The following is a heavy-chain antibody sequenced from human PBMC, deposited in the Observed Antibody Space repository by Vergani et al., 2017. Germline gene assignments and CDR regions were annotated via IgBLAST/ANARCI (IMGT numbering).Heavy chain of an antibody. V-gene: IGHV3-30*02. Sequence: QVQLVESGGGVVQPGGSLRLSCAASGFTFSSYGMHWVRQAPGKGLEWVAFIRYDGSNKYYADSVKGRFTISRDNSKNTLYLQMNSLRAEDTAVYYCAKGGRRGCSGGSCYSTSYWVQGTLVIVSS. CDR1: GFTFSSYG. D-gene: IGHD2-15*01. CDR3: AKGGRRGCSGGSCYSTSY. J-gene: IGHJ4*02. CDR2: IRYDGSNK.